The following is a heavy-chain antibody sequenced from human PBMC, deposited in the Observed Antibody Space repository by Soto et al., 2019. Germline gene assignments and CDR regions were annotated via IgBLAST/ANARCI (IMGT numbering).Heavy chain of an antibody. CDR3: AREGNLGRWLQPLDF. Sequence: SETLSLTCTVSGDSISASSWSWVRQPPGKGLEWIGNIHYNGNTKYNPSLKSRVTMSVDTSKNQFSLKLISVTAAYTAKYFCAREGNLGRWLQPLDFWGQGTLVTVSS. V-gene: IGHV4-59*01. J-gene: IGHJ4*02. CDR2: IHYNGNT. D-gene: IGHD5-12*01. CDR1: GDSISASS.